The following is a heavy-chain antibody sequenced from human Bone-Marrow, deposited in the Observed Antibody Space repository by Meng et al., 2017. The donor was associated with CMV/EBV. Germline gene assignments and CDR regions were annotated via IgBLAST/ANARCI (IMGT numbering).Heavy chain of an antibody. V-gene: IGHV1-69*01. D-gene: IGHD3-22*01. Sequence: QVQLVQSGAEVKKPGSSVKVSCTAAGATFSSYAISWVRQAPGKGLEWMGGIIPIFGTANYAQKFQGRVTITADESTSTAYMELSSLRSEDTAVYYCARDGAVYYDSSGYYYLFDPWGQGTLVTVSS. CDR1: GATFSSYA. CDR2: IIPIFGTA. J-gene: IGHJ5*02. CDR3: ARDGAVYYDSSGYYYLFDP.